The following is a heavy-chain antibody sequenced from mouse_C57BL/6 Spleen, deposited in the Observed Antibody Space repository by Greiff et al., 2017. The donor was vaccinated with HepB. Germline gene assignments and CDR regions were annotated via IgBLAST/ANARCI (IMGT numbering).Heavy chain of an antibody. V-gene: IGHV1-18*01. CDR2: INPNNGGT. Sequence: EVQLQQSGPELVKPGASVKIPCKASGYTFTDYNMDWVKQSHGKSLEWIGDINPNNGGTIYNQKFKGKATLTVDKSSSTAYMELRSLTSEDTAVYYCARAADYYGSSYYAMDYWGQGTSVTVSS. D-gene: IGHD1-1*01. CDR3: ARAADYYGSSYYAMDY. J-gene: IGHJ4*01. CDR1: GYTFTDYN.